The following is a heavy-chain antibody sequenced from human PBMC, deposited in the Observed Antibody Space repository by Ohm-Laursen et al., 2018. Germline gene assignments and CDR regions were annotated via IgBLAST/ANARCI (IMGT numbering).Heavy chain of an antibody. CDR3: AKDSTSWGGMDV. D-gene: IGHD1-26*01. Sequence: SLRLSCAASGFTFSHYGMHWVRQAPGKGLEWVAVISYNGSNKYYADSVKGRFTISRDNSKNTLYLQMNSLRAEDTAVYYCAKDSTSWGGMDVWGQGTTVTVSS. CDR2: ISYNGSNK. J-gene: IGHJ6*02. CDR1: GFTFSHYG. V-gene: IGHV3-30*18.